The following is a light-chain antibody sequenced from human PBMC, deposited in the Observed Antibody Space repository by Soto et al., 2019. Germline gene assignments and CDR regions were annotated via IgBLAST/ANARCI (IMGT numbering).Light chain of an antibody. Sequence: QPVLTQSPSASASLGASVTVTCTLSSGHSSNAVAWHQQQPEKGPRYLMRLNSDGSHSKGDGIPDRVTGSSSGADRYLTISSLQAEDEADYYCQTWGTGIVVFGGGTKLTVL. CDR2: LNSDGSH. CDR3: QTWGTGIVV. CDR1: SGHSSNA. J-gene: IGLJ3*02. V-gene: IGLV4-69*01.